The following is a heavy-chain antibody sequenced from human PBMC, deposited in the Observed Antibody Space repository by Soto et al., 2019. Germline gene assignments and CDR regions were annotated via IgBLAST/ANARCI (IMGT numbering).Heavy chain of an antibody. CDR3: ARDSAAALLDY. D-gene: IGHD6-13*01. Sequence: QVQLQESGPGLVKPSETLSLTCTVSGGSISSYYWSWIRQPPGKGLEWIGYIYYSGSTNYNPSLKSRVTISVDTSKNQFSLKLSSVTAADTAVYYCARDSAAALLDYWGQGTLVTVSS. V-gene: IGHV4-59*01. CDR2: IYYSGST. CDR1: GGSISSYY. J-gene: IGHJ4*02.